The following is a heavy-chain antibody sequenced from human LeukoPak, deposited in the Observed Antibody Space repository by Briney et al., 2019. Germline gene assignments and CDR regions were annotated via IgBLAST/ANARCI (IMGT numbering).Heavy chain of an antibody. Sequence: GASVKVSCKASGYTFTSNGISWVRQAPGQGLEWKGWISAYNGNTNYAQKLQGRVTMTTGTSTSTAYMELRSLRSDDTAVYYCARNVGGTRGAPFDYWGQGTLVTVSS. V-gene: IGHV1-18*04. J-gene: IGHJ4*02. CDR3: ARNVGGTRGAPFDY. CDR1: GYTFTSNG. D-gene: IGHD1-26*01. CDR2: ISAYNGNT.